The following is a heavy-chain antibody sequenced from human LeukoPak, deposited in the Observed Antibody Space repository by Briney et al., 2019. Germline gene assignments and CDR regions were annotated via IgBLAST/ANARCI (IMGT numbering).Heavy chain of an antibody. CDR3: ASGPYYYDSSGYYDY. D-gene: IGHD3-22*01. CDR1: GYSFTSYW. CDR2: IYPGDSDT. J-gene: IGHJ4*02. V-gene: IGHV5-51*01. Sequence: GESLKISCKGSGYSFTSYWIGWVRQMLGKGLEWMGIIYPGDSDTRYSPSFQGQVTISADKSISTAYLQWSSLKASDTAMYYCASGPYYYDSSGYYDYWGQGTLVTVSS.